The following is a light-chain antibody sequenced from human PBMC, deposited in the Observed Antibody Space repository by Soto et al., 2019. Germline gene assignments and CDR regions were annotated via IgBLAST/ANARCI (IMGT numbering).Light chain of an antibody. CDR1: QNINTW. CDR2: KAS. Sequence: DIQMTESPSTLSASGVERVTINFWSSQNINTWLAWYQQKPGKAPNLLIYKASTLESGVPSRFNGSGSGTEFTLTISSLQPADFATYYCQQYNSYWTFGPGTKVDI. CDR3: QQYNSYWT. V-gene: IGKV1-5*03. J-gene: IGKJ1*01.